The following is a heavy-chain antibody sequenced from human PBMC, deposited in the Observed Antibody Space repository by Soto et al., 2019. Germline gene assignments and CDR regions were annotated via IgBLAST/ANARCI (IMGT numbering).Heavy chain of an antibody. CDR1: GGSFSGYY. V-gene: IGHV4-34*01. J-gene: IGHJ4*02. D-gene: IGHD2-15*01. CDR3: ARSSDIVVVVAAALVFAY. Sequence: KTSETLSLTCAVYGGSFSGYYWSWIRQPPGKGLEWIGEINHSGSTNYNPSLKSRITISVDTSKNQFSLMLSFVPAADTAVYYFARSSDIVVVVAAALVFAYWGQGTLVTVSS. CDR2: INHSGST.